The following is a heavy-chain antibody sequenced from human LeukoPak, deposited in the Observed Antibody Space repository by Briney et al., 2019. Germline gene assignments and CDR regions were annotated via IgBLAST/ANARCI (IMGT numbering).Heavy chain of an antibody. CDR3: ARDGSISALDAFDI. Sequence: GGSLRLSCAPSGFTVSSNYMSWVRQAPGKGLEWVSVIYSGGRTYYADSVKGRFTISRDNSKNTLYLQMNSLRAEDTAVYYCARDGSISALDAFDIWGQGTMVTVSS. D-gene: IGHD1-14*01. CDR1: GFTVSSNY. V-gene: IGHV3-53*01. CDR2: IYSGGRT. J-gene: IGHJ3*02.